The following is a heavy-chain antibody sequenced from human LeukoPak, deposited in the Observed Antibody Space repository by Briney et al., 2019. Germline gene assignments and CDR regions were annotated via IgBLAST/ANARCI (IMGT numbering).Heavy chain of an antibody. CDR1: GFTFSSYA. CDR3: AKDRERYSYAPHAFDI. D-gene: IGHD5-18*01. V-gene: IGHV3-23*01. J-gene: IGHJ3*02. CDR2: ISGSGGST. Sequence: GGSLRLSCAASGFTFSSYAMSWVRQAPGKELEWVSAISGSGGSTYYADSVKGRFTISRDNSKNTLYLQMNSLRAEDTAVYYCAKDRERYSYAPHAFDIWGQGTMVTVSS.